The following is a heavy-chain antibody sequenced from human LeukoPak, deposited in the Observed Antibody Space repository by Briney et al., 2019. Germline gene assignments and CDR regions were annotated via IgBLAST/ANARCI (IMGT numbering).Heavy chain of an antibody. CDR1: GFTFSSYW. CDR2: INSDGSST. Sequence: GGSLRLSCAASGFTFSSYWMHWVRQAPGKGLVWVSRINSDGSSTSYADSVKGRFTISRDNAKNTLYLQMNSLRAEDTTVYYCASGPYDSSGLDYWGQGTLVTVSS. CDR3: ASGPYDSSGLDY. D-gene: IGHD3-22*01. J-gene: IGHJ4*02. V-gene: IGHV3-74*01.